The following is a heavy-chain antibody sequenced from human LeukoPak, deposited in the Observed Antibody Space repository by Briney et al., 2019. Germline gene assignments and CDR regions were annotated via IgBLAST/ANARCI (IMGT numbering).Heavy chain of an antibody. CDR3: ARDCGPLDDFWSGYYTCYYYYGMDV. V-gene: IGHV1-18*01. CDR2: ISAYNGNT. D-gene: IGHD3-3*01. CDR1: GYTFTSYG. J-gene: IGHJ6*02. Sequence: EASVKVSCKASGYTFTSYGISWVRQAPGQGLEWMGWISAYNGNTNYAQKLQGRVTMTTDTSTSTAYMELRSLRSDDTAVYYCARDCGPLDDFWSGYYTCYYYYGMDVWGQGTTVTVSS.